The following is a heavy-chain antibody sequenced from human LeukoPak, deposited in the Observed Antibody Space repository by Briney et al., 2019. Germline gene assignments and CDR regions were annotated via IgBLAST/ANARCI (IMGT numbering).Heavy chain of an antibody. CDR2: ISYDGSNK. CDR3: ARDYYRVAGTFWIFDY. J-gene: IGHJ4*02. D-gene: IGHD6-19*01. Sequence: GSLGLSWAASGFHFRSYAMARGRQAPGKGLGGGAVISYDGSNKYYADSVKGRFTISRDNSKNTLYLQMNSLRAEDTAVYYCARDYYRVAGTFWIFDYWGQGTLVTVSS. CDR1: GFHFRSYA. V-gene: IGHV3-30-3*01.